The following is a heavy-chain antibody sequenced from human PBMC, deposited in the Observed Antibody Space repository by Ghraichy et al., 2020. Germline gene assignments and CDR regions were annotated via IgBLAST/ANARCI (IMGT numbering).Heavy chain of an antibody. CDR2: ISSSSSTI. Sequence: GGSLRLSCAASGFTFSSYSMNWVRQAPGKGLEWVSYISSSSSTIYYADSVKGRFTISRDNAKNSLYLQMNSLRDEDTAVYYCARPKYCSGGRCYLDYWGQGTLVTVSS. CDR1: GFTFSSYS. CDR3: ARPKYCSGGRCYLDY. J-gene: IGHJ4*02. V-gene: IGHV3-48*02. D-gene: IGHD2-15*01.